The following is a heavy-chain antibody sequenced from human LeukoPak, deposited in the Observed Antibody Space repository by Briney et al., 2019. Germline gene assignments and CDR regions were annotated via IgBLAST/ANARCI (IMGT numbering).Heavy chain of an antibody. J-gene: IGHJ5*02. Sequence: ASVKVSFKAPGDTFINYGISWVRQAPGQGLEWMGWISPYNGDTKYAEKFKGRVTMTRDTSTNTAYMELRSLRADDTAVYYCAREPSGYYDSGVYPWGQGTLVTVSP. V-gene: IGHV1-18*01. D-gene: IGHD3-22*01. CDR1: GDTFINYG. CDR3: AREPSGYYDSGVYP. CDR2: ISPYNGDT.